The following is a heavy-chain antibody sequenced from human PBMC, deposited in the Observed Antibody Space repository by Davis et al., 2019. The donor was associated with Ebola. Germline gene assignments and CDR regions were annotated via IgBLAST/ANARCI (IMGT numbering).Heavy chain of an antibody. J-gene: IGHJ5*02. D-gene: IGHD6-19*01. CDR3: ARGRTVAGTQGLSWFDP. CDR1: GYTFTSYA. CDR2: INAGNGNT. Sequence: ASVKVSCKASGYTFTSYAMHWVRQAPGQRLEWMGWINAGNGNTKYSQKLQGRVSITRDTSASTAYMELSSLRSEDTAVYYCARGRTVAGTQGLSWFDPWGQGTLVTVSS. V-gene: IGHV1-3*01.